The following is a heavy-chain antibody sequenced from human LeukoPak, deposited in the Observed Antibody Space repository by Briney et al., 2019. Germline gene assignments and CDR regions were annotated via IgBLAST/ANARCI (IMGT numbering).Heavy chain of an antibody. V-gene: IGHV1-46*01. CDR1: GYIFTNYY. D-gene: IGHD4-11*01. CDR3: TRDPGLTNFYYYMDV. J-gene: IGHJ6*03. Sequence: ASVKISCKASGYIFTNYYMHWVRQAPGQGLERLGIINPSGGSTTYAQKFQGRVTMTSDMSTNTAYMELSSLISEDTAVYYCTRDPGLTNFYYYMDVWGKGTTVTVSS. CDR2: INPSGGST.